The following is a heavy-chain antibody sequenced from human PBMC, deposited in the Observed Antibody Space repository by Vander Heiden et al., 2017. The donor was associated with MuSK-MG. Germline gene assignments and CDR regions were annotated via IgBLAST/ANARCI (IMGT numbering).Heavy chain of an antibody. CDR1: DFTFSSYS. CDR2: ISSSSSYI. CDR3: ARDPYYGSGSYYIDFDY. D-gene: IGHD3-10*01. Sequence: EVRLVEPGGGLVKPGGPLNLSGAPSDFTFSSYSMNWVRQAPGKGLEWVSSISSSSSYIYYADSVKGRFTISRDNAKNSLYLQMNSLRAEDTAVYYCARDPYYGSGSYYIDFDYWGQGTLVTVSS. J-gene: IGHJ4*02. V-gene: IGHV3-21*01.